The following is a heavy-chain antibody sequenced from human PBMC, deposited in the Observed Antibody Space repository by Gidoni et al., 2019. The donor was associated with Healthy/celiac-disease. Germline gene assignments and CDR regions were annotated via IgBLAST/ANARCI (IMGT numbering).Heavy chain of an antibody. V-gene: IGHV3-30*18. CDR2: ISYDGSNK. CDR1: GFTFSSYG. Sequence: QVQLVESGGGVVQPGRSLRLSCAASGFTFSSYGMHWVRQAPGKGLEWVAVISYDGSNKYYADSVKGRFTISRDNSKNTLYLQMNSLRAEDTAVYYCAKEPGGYGSGSPNYWGQGTLVTVSS. J-gene: IGHJ4*02. CDR3: AKEPGGYGSGSPNY. D-gene: IGHD3-10*01.